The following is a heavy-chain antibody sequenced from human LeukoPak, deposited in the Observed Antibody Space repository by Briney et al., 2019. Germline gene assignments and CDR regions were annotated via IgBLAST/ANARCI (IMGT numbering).Heavy chain of an antibody. CDR2: ISYDGSNK. V-gene: IGHV3-30*04. J-gene: IGHJ5*02. CDR1: GFTFSSFE. D-gene: IGHD6-19*01. Sequence: GGSLRLSCAASGFTFSSFEMNWVRQAPGKGLEWVAVISYDGSNKYYADSVKGRFTISRDNSKSTLYLQMNSLRAEDTAVYYCARDDPLAVAGNWFDPWGQGTLVTVSS. CDR3: ARDDPLAVAGNWFDP.